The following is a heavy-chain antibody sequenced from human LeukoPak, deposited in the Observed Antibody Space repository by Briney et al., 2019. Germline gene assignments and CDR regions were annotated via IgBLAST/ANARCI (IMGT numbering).Heavy chain of an antibody. D-gene: IGHD2-21*02. CDR3: ARGRGVVVTARYNWFDP. V-gene: IGHV4-34*01. J-gene: IGHJ5*02. CDR2: INHSGST. Sequence: SETLSLTCTVSGGSISSYYWSWIRQPPGKGLEWIGEINHSGSTNYNPSLKSRVTISVDTSKNQFYLKLSSVTAADTAVYYCARGRGVVVTARYNWFDPWGQGTLVTVSS. CDR1: GGSISSYY.